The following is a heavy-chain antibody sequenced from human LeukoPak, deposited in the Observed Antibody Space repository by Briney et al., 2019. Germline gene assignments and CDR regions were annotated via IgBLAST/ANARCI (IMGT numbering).Heavy chain of an antibody. CDR1: GGSISSYY. CDR3: ARGVWGSYPPGYYYYYYMDV. CDR2: IYYSGST. D-gene: IGHD3-16*02. J-gene: IGHJ6*03. V-gene: IGHV4-59*01. Sequence: TSETLSLTCTVSGGSISSYYWSWIRQPPGKGLEWIGYIYYSGSTNYNPSLKSRVTISVDTSKNQFSLKLSSVTAADTAVYYCARGVWGSYPPGYYYYYYMDVWGKGTTVTVSS.